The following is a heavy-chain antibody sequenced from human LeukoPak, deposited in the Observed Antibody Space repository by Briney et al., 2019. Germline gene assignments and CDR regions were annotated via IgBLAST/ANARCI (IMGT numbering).Heavy chain of an antibody. J-gene: IGHJ6*03. V-gene: IGHV3-74*01. CDR1: GFTFRNYW. CDR2: INSDGSST. Sequence: GSLRLPCAASGFTFRNYWLHWVRPAPREGLVWGSRINSDGSSTSYADSVKGRFTISRDNAKNTLYLQMNSLRAEDTAVYYCARVSSGSYFGYYYYYMDVWGKGTTVTVSS. D-gene: IGHD1-26*01. CDR3: ARVSSGSYFGYYYYYMDV.